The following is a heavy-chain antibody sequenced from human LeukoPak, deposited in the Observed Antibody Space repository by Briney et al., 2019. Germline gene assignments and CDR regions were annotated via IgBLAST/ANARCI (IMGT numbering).Heavy chain of an antibody. D-gene: IGHD3-10*01. Sequence: SETLSLTCTVSGGSISSYYWSWIRQPPGKGLEWIGYIYYSGSTNYNPSLKSRVTISVDTSKNQFSLKLSSVTAADTAVYYCARHTMVRGVIITDYFDYWGRGTLVTVSS. CDR2: IYYSGST. CDR1: GGSISSYY. V-gene: IGHV4-59*01. J-gene: IGHJ4*02. CDR3: ARHTMVRGVIITDYFDY.